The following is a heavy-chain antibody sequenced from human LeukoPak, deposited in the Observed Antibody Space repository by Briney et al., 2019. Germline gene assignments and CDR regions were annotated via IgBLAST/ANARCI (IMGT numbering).Heavy chain of an antibody. Sequence: PGGSLRLSCAASGITFSTHWMYWVRQAPGKGLVWVSRINPDGSATMYADSLKGRFTISRDNAKNTLYLQLNSLRAEDTSIYYCGSGIAPEDSVAVDYWGQGTLVNVSS. CDR1: GITFSTHW. V-gene: IGHV3-74*03. J-gene: IGHJ4*02. CDR2: INPDGSAT. CDR3: GSGIAPEDSVAVDY. D-gene: IGHD6-13*01.